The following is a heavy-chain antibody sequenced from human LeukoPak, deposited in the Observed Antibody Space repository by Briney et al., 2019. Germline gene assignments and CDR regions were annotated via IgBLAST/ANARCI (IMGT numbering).Heavy chain of an antibody. CDR2: IKSKTDGGTT. CDR3: TTGAYDYVWGSYRYPIDY. Sequence: GGSLRLSCAASGFTFSNAWMSWVRQAPGKGLEWVGRIKSKTDGGTTDYAAPVKGRFTISRDDSKNTLYLQMNSLKTEDTAVYYCTTGAYDYVWGSYRYPIDYWGQGTLVTVSS. D-gene: IGHD3-16*02. J-gene: IGHJ4*02. V-gene: IGHV3-15*01. CDR1: GFTFSNAW.